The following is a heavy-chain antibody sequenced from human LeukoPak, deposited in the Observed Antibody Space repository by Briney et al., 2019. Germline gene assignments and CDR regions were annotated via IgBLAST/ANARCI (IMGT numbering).Heavy chain of an antibody. CDR3: ARRVIGGFNWFDP. CDR2: IYYSGST. D-gene: IGHD2-15*01. CDR1: GGSISSSSYY. Sequence: SETLSLTCTVSGGSISSSSYYWGWTRQPPGKGLEWIGSIYYSGSTYYNPSLKSRVTISVDTSKNQFSLKLSSVTAADTAVYYCARRVIGGFNWFDPWGQGTLVTVSS. J-gene: IGHJ5*02. V-gene: IGHV4-39*01.